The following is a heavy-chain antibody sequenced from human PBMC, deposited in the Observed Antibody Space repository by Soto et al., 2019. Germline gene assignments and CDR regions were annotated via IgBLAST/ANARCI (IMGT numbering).Heavy chain of an antibody. CDR3: AKGGRQWLVTSDFNY. V-gene: IGHV3-30*18. D-gene: IGHD6-19*01. Sequence: VQLVESGGGVVQPGRSLRLSCAASGFTFSDYAMHWVRQAPGKGLEWVAVVSHDGRNTHYAESVKGRFTIARDSSKNTVSLEMTSLRAEDTAVYYCAKGGRQWLVTSDFNYWGQGALVTVSS. CDR1: GFTFSDYA. CDR2: VSHDGRNT. J-gene: IGHJ4*02.